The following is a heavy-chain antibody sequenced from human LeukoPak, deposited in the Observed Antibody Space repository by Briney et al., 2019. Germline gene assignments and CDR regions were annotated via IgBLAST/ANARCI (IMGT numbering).Heavy chain of an antibody. CDR3: ARQEWLVRSNWFDP. V-gene: IGHV4-34*12. D-gene: IGHD6-19*01. CDR1: GGSFSGYY. CDR2: IVHSGRT. Sequence: SETLSLTCVVYGGSFSGYYWTWIRQSPGGGLEWIAEIVHSGRTNYSPSLKSRATLSVDTSKNQFSLRLSSVTAADTAVYYCARQEWLVRSNWFDPWGQGTLVTVSS. J-gene: IGHJ5*02.